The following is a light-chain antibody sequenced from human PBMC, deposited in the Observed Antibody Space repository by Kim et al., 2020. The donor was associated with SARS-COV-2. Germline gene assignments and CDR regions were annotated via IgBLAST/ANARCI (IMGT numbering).Light chain of an antibody. J-gene: IGKJ2*01. CDR1: HGGDSRY. CDR2: STS. CDR3: HQFVALPYT. Sequence: LAPGERATIACRASHGGDSRYLAWYQQKPGQAPKRLIDSTSTWATGVPDRFRGGGAGTDFTLTISRLETEDFAVYYCHQFVALPYTFGQGTKLEI. V-gene: IGKV3-20*01.